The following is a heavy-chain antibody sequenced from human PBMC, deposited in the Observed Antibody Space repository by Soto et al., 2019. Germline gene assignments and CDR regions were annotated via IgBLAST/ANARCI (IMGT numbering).Heavy chain of an antibody. CDR2: ISSSGGST. Sequence: PGGSLRLSCAASGFTFSSYAMSWVRQAPGKGLEWVSAISSSGGSTYYADSVKGRFTISRDNSKNTLYLQMNSLRAEDTAVYYCAKDVYDILTGYPNPFDYWGQGTLVTVSS. CDR3: AKDVYDILTGYPNPFDY. CDR1: GFTFSSYA. J-gene: IGHJ4*02. V-gene: IGHV3-23*01. D-gene: IGHD3-9*01.